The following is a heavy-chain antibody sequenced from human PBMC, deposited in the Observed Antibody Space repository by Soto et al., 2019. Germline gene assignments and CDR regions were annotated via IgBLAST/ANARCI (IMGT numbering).Heavy chain of an antibody. CDR2: IGRSGDT. D-gene: IGHD3-10*01. Sequence: EVQLLESGGGLVQPGGSPRLSCAASGFIFTNYAMSWVRQAPGKGLEWVSSIGRSGDTYYADSVRGRFTISRDDSKNTLYLQLNSLRAEDTAVYNCAKNYFMDVWGKGTTVTVSS. V-gene: IGHV3-23*01. J-gene: IGHJ6*03. CDR3: AKNYFMDV. CDR1: GFIFTNYA.